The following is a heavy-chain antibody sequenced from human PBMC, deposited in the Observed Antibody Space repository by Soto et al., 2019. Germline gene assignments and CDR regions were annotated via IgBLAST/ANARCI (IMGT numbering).Heavy chain of an antibody. V-gene: IGHV4-4*07. CDR3: SRVGCSNSKCYTRGMDV. CDR1: GGSISGYY. D-gene: IGHD2-2*01. Sequence: PSETLSLTCTVSGGSISGYYWSWVRQPAGKGLEWVGRIYSDGTTNYSPSLKNRVTMSLDTSKDQFSLHLNSVTAADTAVYYCSRVGCSNSKCYTRGMDVWGHGTTVTVSS. CDR2: IYSDGTT. J-gene: IGHJ6*02.